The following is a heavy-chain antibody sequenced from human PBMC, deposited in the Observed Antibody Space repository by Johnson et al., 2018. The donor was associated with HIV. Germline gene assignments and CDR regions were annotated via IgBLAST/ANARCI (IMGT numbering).Heavy chain of an antibody. V-gene: IGHV3-9*01. CDR3: AKDRDHFPGDAFDI. J-gene: IGHJ3*02. CDR1: GFTFDDYA. D-gene: IGHD1-14*01. CDR2: ISWNSGSI. Sequence: VLLVESGGGLVQPGRSLRLSCAASGFTFDDYAMHWVRQAPGKGLEWVSGISWNSGSIGYAASVKGRVTISRDNAKNSLYLQMNSLRAEDTALYYCAKDRDHFPGDAFDIWGQGTMVTVSS.